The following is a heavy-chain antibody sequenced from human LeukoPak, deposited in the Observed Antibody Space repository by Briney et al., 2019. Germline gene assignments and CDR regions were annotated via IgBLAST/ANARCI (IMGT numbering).Heavy chain of an antibody. CDR3: AKTMSSTGSYPGDY. J-gene: IGHJ4*02. V-gene: IGHV1-46*01. CDR1: GYTFTNYY. CDR2: INPSGGAT. D-gene: IGHD1-26*01. Sequence: ASVKVSCKASGYTFTNYYIHWVRQAPGQGLEWLGVINPSGGATSYAQRFQGRVTMTRDTSTSTVYMELSSLRSEDTALYYCAKTMSSTGSYPGDYWGQGTLVTVSS.